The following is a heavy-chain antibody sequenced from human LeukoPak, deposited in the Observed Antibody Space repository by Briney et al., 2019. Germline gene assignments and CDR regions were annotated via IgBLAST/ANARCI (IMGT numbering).Heavy chain of an antibody. CDR2: MNPNSGNT. J-gene: IGHJ4*02. Sequence: GASVKVSCKASGYTFTSYDINWVRQATGQGLEWMGWMNPNSGNTGYAQKFQGRVTMTRNTSISTAYMELSSLRSEDTAVYYCARGARSYYYDSSGYYLYWGQGTLVTVSS. V-gene: IGHV1-8*01. CDR3: ARGARSYYYDSSGYYLY. CDR1: GYTFTSYD. D-gene: IGHD3-22*01.